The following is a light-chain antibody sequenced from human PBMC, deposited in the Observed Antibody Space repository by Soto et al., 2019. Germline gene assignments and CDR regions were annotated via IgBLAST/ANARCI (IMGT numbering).Light chain of an antibody. CDR1: TGAVTSDYY. CDR2: RTS. J-gene: IGLJ2*01. CDR3: VLLYGGAWV. V-gene: IGLV7-43*01. Sequence: QAVVTQEPSLTVSPGGTVTLTCALTTGAVTSDYYPNWFQRKPGQALRTLIYRTSNKHSWTPSRFSGSLLGGKAALTLSGVQPEDEADYYCVLLYGGAWVFGGGTKLTVL.